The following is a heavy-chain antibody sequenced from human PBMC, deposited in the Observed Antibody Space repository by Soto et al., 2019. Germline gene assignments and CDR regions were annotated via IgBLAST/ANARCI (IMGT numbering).Heavy chain of an antibody. Sequence: QVQLQESGPGLVKPSQTLSLTCTVSGGSISSGGYYWSWIRQHPGKGLEWIGYIYYSGRTYYNQSLKSRVTISVDTSKKQFSLKLSSVTAADTAVYYCARVGGITWFDPWGQGTLVTVSS. V-gene: IGHV4-31*03. CDR3: ARVGGITWFDP. CDR2: IYYSGRT. CDR1: GGSISSGGYY. J-gene: IGHJ5*02. D-gene: IGHD1-20*01.